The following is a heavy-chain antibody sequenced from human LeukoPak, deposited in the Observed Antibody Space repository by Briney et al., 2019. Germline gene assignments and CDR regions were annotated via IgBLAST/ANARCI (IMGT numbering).Heavy chain of an antibody. V-gene: IGHV4-4*07. D-gene: IGHD1-26*01. CDR3: ARLSSPVGPMR. CDR1: GYSSSSYF. CDR2: IYSGGST. J-gene: IGHJ4*02. Sequence: SETLSLTCTVSGYSSSSYFWSWIRQPAGKGLLWIGRIYSGGSTNYNPSLKSRVTMTLDKSKRQVSLRLNSVTAADTAVYYCARLSSPVGPMRWGRGTLVTVSS.